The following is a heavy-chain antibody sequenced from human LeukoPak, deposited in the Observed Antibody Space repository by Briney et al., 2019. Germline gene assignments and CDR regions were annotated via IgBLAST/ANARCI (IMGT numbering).Heavy chain of an antibody. CDR1: GGSFSWYY. Sequence: SETVSLTCAGYGGSFSWYYWSWIRQPPAKGLDWIGEINHSGSTNYNPSLHSRVTISVDTCKNPFSLKLRSVTAADTAVYYCERGAGDGYNHNRFEHWGQGTLVPVSS. J-gene: IGHJ5*02. D-gene: IGHD5-24*01. CDR2: INHSGST. CDR3: ERGAGDGYNHNRFEH. V-gene: IGHV4-34*01.